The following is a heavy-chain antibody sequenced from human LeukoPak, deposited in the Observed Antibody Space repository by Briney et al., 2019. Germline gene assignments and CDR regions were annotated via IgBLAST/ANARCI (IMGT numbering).Heavy chain of an antibody. D-gene: IGHD3-3*01. Sequence: ASVKVSCKASGGTFSGYTISWVRQAPGQGLEWMGRVIPILGIANYAQKFQGRVTITADKSTSTAYMELSSLRSEDTAVYYCARYYDFWSGSPDNWFDPWGQGTLVTVSS. CDR2: VIPILGIA. CDR3: ARYYDFWSGSPDNWFDP. V-gene: IGHV1-69*02. CDR1: GGTFSGYT. J-gene: IGHJ5*02.